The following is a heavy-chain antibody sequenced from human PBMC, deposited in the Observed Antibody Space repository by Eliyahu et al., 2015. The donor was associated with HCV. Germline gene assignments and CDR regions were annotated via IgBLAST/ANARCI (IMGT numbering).Heavy chain of an antibody. CDR2: IYYSGST. Sequence: QLQLQESGPGLVKPSETLSLTCTVSGGSISSSYYWGWIRQPPRKGLEWIGSIYYSGSTYYNPSLKSRVTISVDTSKNQFSLKLNSVTAADTAVYYCARRCSSGWIFDYWGQGTLVTVSS. CDR3: ARRCSSGWIFDY. CDR1: GGSISSSYY. D-gene: IGHD6-19*01. J-gene: IGHJ4*02. V-gene: IGHV4-39*01.